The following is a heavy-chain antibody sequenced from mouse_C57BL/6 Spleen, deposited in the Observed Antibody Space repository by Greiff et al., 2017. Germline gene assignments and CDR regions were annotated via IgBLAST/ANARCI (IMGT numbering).Heavy chain of an antibody. CDR2: INPSSGYT. V-gene: IGHV1-7*01. CDR3: ARRTTVVPTGFDY. D-gene: IGHD1-1*01. Sequence: VQLQQSGAELAKPGASVKLSCKASGYTFTSYWMPWVKQRPGQGLEWIGYINPSSGYTKYNQKFKDKATLTAEKSSSTAYMQLSSLTYEDSAVYYCARRTTVVPTGFDYWGQGTTLTVSS. CDR1: GYTFTSYW. J-gene: IGHJ2*01.